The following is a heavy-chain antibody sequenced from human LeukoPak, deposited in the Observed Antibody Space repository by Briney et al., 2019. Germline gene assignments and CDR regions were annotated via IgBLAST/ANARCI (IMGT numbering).Heavy chain of an antibody. CDR1: GGTFSSYA. CDR2: IIPIFGTA. Sequence: SVKVSCKASGGTFSSYAISWVRQAPGQGLEWMGGIIPIFGTADYAQKFQGRVTITADESTSTAYMELRSLRSDDTAVYYCARDYGGTGDYWGQGTLVTVSS. V-gene: IGHV1-69*01. CDR3: ARDYGGTGDY. J-gene: IGHJ4*02. D-gene: IGHD3-10*01.